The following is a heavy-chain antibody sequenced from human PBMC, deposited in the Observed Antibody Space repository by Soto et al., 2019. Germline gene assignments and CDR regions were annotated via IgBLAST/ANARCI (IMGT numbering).Heavy chain of an antibody. CDR3: ARGSVSVFGVVFSYFDY. J-gene: IGHJ4*02. Sequence: QVQLQQWGAGLLKPSETLSLTCAVYGGSFSGYYWSWIRQPPGKGLEWIGEINHSGSTNYNPSLKRRVTISVDTSKNQFSLKLSSVTAADTAVYYCARGSVSVFGVVFSYFDYWGQGTLVTVSS. CDR2: INHSGST. D-gene: IGHD3-3*01. V-gene: IGHV4-34*01. CDR1: GGSFSGYY.